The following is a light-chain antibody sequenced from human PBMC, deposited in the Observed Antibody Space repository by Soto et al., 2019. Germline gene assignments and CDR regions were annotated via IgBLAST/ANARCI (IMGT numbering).Light chain of an antibody. J-gene: IGKJ3*01. CDR3: QQFGTSPLVT. V-gene: IGKV3-20*01. CDR1: RTFASSY. CDR2: AAS. Sequence: EIVLTQSPGTLSLSPGERATLSCRASRTFASSYLAWYQQKPGQAPRLLIYAASTRATGIPDRFSGSGSGADFTLTISRLEPEDFAVYYCQQFGTSPLVTFGPGTKVDIK.